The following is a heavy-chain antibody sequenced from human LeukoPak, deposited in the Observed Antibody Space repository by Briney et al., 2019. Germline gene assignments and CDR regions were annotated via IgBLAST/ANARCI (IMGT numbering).Heavy chain of an antibody. CDR1: GFTFSSYA. CDR3: ARDRLLQLWFRTGFDP. J-gene: IGHJ5*02. CDR2: ISGSGGST. Sequence: GGSLRLSCAASGFTFSSYAMSWVRQAPGKGLEWVSAISGSGGSTYYADSVKGRFTISRDNSKNTLYLQMNSLRAEDTAVYYCARDRLLQLWFRTGFDPWGQGTLVTVSS. V-gene: IGHV3-23*01. D-gene: IGHD5-18*01.